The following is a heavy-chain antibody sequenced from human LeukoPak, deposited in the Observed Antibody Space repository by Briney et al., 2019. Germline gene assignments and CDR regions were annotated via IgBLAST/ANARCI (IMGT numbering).Heavy chain of an antibody. J-gene: IGHJ5*02. CDR1: GYTLTELS. V-gene: IGHV1-46*01. Sequence: GASVKVSCKVSGYTLTELSMHWVRQAPGQGLEWMGIINPSGGSTSYAQKFQGRVTMTRDTSTSTVYMELSSLRSEDTAVYYCASLFSSGPLGGPWGQGTLVTVSS. CDR2: INPSGGST. CDR3: ASLFSSGPLGGP. D-gene: IGHD3-22*01.